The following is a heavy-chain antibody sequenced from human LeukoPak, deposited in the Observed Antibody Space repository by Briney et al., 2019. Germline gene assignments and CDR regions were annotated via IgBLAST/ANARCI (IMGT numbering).Heavy chain of an antibody. V-gene: IGHV4-34*01. J-gene: IGHJ3*02. CDR1: GGSFSVYY. D-gene: IGHD3-10*01. CDR2: ITNSGST. CDR3: ARGENTMVRGVPSNAFDI. Sequence: SQTLSLTCAVYGGSFSVYYWSWIRQPPGEGLEWIGEITNSGSTNYNPSLKSRVTISVDTSKNQFSLKLSSVTAADTAVYYCARGENTMVRGVPSNAFDIWGQGTMVTVSS.